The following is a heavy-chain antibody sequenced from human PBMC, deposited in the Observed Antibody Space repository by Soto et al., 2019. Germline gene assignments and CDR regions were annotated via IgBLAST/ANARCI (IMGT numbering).Heavy chain of an antibody. CDR2: IYYSGST. CDR3: ARVEGYLLNWFDP. J-gene: IGHJ5*02. CDR1: GGSITVSF. Sequence: SATLSLTCVVSGGSITVSFLTWLRQPPGKGLEWIGYIYYSGSTHYSPSFKSRVTISVDTSKNQFSLRLTSVTAADTAVYYCARVEGYLLNWFDPWGQGTLVTVSS. D-gene: IGHD6-13*01. V-gene: IGHV4-59*01.